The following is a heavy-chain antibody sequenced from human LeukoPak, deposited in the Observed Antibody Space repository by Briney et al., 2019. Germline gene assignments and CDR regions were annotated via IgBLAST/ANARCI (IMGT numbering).Heavy chain of an antibody. Sequence: SETLSLTCTVSGGSSSSYYWTWIRQPPGKGLEWIGYIYYNGSTNYNPSLKTRVTISVDTSKNLFSLKLNSVTAADTAVYYCARQSRGLAVAGLDYWGQGTLVTVSS. CDR2: IYYNGST. CDR1: GGSSSSYY. CDR3: ARQSRGLAVAGLDY. D-gene: IGHD6-19*01. J-gene: IGHJ4*02. V-gene: IGHV4-59*08.